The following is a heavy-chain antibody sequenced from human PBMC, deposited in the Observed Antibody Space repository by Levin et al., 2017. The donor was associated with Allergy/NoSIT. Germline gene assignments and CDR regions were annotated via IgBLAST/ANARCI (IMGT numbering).Heavy chain of an antibody. Sequence: SSETLSLTCTVSGGSISSDYWSWIRQPPGKGLEWIGYIYYNGNADYNPSLRSRVTISLDTSKNQFSLNLSSVTAADTAVYYCARQILGYCSSTSCTRSHFDYWGQGTLVTVSS. J-gene: IGHJ4*02. D-gene: IGHD2-2*01. CDR1: GGSISSDY. CDR3: ARQILGYCSSTSCTRSHFDY. CDR2: IYYNGNA. V-gene: IGHV4-59*08.